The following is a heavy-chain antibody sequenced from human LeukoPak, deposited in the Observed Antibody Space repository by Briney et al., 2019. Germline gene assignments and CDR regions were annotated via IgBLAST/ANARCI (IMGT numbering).Heavy chain of an antibody. D-gene: IGHD3-16*02. CDR2: MNPNSGNT. Sequence: ASVKVSCKASGYTFTSYDINWVRQATGQGLEWVGWMNPNSGNTGYAQKFQGRVTITRNTSISTAYMELSSLRSEDTAVYYCARMGNYDYVWGSYRPYFDYWGQGTLVTVSS. CDR1: GYTFTSYD. CDR3: ARMGNYDYVWGSYRPYFDY. V-gene: IGHV1-8*03. J-gene: IGHJ4*02.